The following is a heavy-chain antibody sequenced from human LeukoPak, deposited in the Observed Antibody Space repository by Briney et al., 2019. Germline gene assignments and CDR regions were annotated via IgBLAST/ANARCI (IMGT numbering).Heavy chain of an antibody. CDR1: GFTFDESA. CDR3: AKSHGGFLFYYMDV. Sequence: GGSLRLSCAASGFTFDESAMHWVRQAPGKGLEWVSGISWNSGSVGYADSVKGRFTISRDNAKNSLYLQMDSLRTEDMALYYCAKSHGGFLFYYMDVWGKGTTVTVSS. V-gene: IGHV3-9*03. D-gene: IGHD2-21*01. CDR2: ISWNSGSV. J-gene: IGHJ6*03.